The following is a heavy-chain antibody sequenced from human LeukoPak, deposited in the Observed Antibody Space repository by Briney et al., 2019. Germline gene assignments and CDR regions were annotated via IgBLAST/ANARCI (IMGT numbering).Heavy chain of an antibody. V-gene: IGHV5-51*01. D-gene: IGHD1-1*01. CDR2: IYLGDSDT. CDR3: ARDGSRQTEDYYYGLDV. CDR1: GDSFTTYW. Sequence: KHGESLKISCKGSGDSFTTYWIGWVRQMPGKGLEWMGIIYLGDSDTRYSPSFQGQVTISADKSINTAYLQWSSLKASDTAMYYCARDGSRQTEDYYYGLDVWGQGTTVTVSS. J-gene: IGHJ6*02.